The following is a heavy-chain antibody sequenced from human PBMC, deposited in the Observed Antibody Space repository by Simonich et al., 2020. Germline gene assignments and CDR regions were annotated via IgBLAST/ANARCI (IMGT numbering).Heavy chain of an antibody. V-gene: IGHV3-21*01. CDR2: ISSSSSYI. J-gene: IGHJ6*03. CDR3: ARVLSSYYYYYMDV. CDR1: GFTFSSYS. D-gene: IGHD6-6*01. Sequence: EVQLVESGGGLVKPGGSLSLSCAASGFTFSSYSMNWVRQAPGKGLEWVSSISSSSSYIYYADSVKGRFTISRDNAKNSLYLQMNSLRAEDTAVYYCARVLSSYYYYYMDVWGKGTTVTVSS.